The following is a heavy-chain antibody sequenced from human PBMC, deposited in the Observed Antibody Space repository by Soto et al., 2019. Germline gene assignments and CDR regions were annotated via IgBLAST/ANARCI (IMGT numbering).Heavy chain of an antibody. V-gene: IGHV4-30-4*01. CDR1: GGSISSGDYY. CDR2: IYYSGST. CDR3: ARSSYERWLQLPVFDY. Sequence: SETLSLTCTVSGGSISSGDYYWSWIRHPPGNGLEWIGYIYYSGSTYYNPSLKSRVTISVDTSKNQFSLKLSSVTAADTAVYYCARSSYERWLQLPVFDYWGQGTMVTVYS. J-gene: IGHJ4*02. D-gene: IGHD5-12*01.